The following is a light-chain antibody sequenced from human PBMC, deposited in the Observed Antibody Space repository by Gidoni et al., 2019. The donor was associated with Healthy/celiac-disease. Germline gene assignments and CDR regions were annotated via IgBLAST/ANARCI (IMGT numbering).Light chain of an antibody. Sequence: EIVFTQSPATLSLSPGERATLSCRASQSVSSYLAWYQQKPGQAPRLLIYDASNRATGIPARFSGSGSGTDFTLTISSLEPEDFAVYYCQQRSNWPGFTFGPGTKVEIK. V-gene: IGKV3-11*01. CDR3: QQRSNWPGFT. CDR1: QSVSSY. J-gene: IGKJ3*01. CDR2: DAS.